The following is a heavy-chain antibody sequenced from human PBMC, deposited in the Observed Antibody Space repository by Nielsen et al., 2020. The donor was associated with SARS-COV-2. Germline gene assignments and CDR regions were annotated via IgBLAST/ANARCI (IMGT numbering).Heavy chain of an antibody. CDR1: GSIFSSSW. V-gene: IGHV3-23*01. D-gene: IGHD1-26*01. CDR2: IGTTGDKT. J-gene: IGHJ4*02. Sequence: GESLKISCAASGSIFSSSWMVWVRQAPGKGLEWVSSIGTTGDKTFYADSVKGRFTISRDNSKNTLYLQLNSLRAEDTAVFYCAKISGSQRHYFDFWGQGALVTVSS. CDR3: AKISGSQRHYFDF.